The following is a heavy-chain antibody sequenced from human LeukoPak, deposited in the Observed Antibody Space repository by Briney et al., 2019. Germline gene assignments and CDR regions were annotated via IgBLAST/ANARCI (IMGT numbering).Heavy chain of an antibody. CDR3: AKNQGGGHFDS. J-gene: IGHJ4*02. CDR1: GFSVTNTYY. D-gene: IGHD3-16*01. CDR2: IYNSGST. V-gene: IGHV4-38-2*02. Sequence: PSETLSLTCTVSGFSVTNTYYWAWIRQPPGKGLEWIGSIYNSGSTYYNPSLKSRVTMSVDTSKNQFSLNLNSVTAADTAVYFCAKNQGGGHFDSWGQGTLVTVSS.